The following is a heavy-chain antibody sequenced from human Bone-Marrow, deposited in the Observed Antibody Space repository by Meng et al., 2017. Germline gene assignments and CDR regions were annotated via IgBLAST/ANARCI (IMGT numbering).Heavy chain of an antibody. CDR3: ARGGLAGTGYSSGWYSGRFRNWFDP. D-gene: IGHD6-19*01. Sequence: SETLSLTCAVPGYSITGSYNWGWIRQSPGKGLEWIGSIYQSGSTYYNPSLKSRVTMSADTSKNQFSLKLSSVTAADTAVYYCARGGLAGTGYSSGWYSGRFRNWFDPWGQGTLVTVSS. J-gene: IGHJ5*02. V-gene: IGHV4-38-2*01. CDR1: GYSITGSYN. CDR2: IYQSGST.